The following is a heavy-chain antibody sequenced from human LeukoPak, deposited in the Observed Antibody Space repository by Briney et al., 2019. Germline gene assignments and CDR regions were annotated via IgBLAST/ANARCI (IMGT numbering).Heavy chain of an antibody. D-gene: IGHD6-6*01. V-gene: IGHV3-48*02. CDR3: AREKLLAARPEYYFDY. CDR1: GFTFSSYW. J-gene: IGHJ4*02. CDR2: ISSSSSTI. Sequence: QPGGSLRLSCAASGFTFSSYWMSWVRQAPGKGLEWVSYISSSSSTIYYADSVKGRFTISRDNAKNSLYLQMNSLRDEDTAVYYCAREKLLAARPEYYFDYWGQGTLVTVSS.